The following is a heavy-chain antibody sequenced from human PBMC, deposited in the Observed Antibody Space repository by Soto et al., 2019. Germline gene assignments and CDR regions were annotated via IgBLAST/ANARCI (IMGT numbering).Heavy chain of an antibody. CDR1: GDSVSSKSAA. D-gene: IGHD1-26*01. Sequence: SQTLSLTCAISGDSVSSKSAAWNWIRRSPSRGLEWLGRTYYRSKWYNDYAVSVKSRITINPDTSKNQFSLQLNSVTPEDTAVYYCAGSDGHFDYWGQGTLVTVSS. J-gene: IGHJ4*02. CDR2: TYYRSKWYN. CDR3: AGSDGHFDY. V-gene: IGHV6-1*01.